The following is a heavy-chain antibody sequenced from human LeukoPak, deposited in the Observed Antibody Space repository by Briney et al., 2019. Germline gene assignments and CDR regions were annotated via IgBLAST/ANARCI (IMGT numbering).Heavy chain of an antibody. V-gene: IGHV1-18*01. CDR1: GYTFTSYG. Sequence: ASVKVSRKASGYTFTSYGISWVRQAPGQGLEWMGWISAYNGNTNYAQKLQGRVTMTTDTSTSTAYMELRSLRSDDTAVYYCARDLGGYYYYYYYMDVWGKGTTVTVSS. CDR2: ISAYNGNT. J-gene: IGHJ6*03. D-gene: IGHD3-16*01. CDR3: ARDLGGYYYYYYYMDV.